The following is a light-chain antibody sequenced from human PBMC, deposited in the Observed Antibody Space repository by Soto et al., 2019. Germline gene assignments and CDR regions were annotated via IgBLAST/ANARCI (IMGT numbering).Light chain of an antibody. J-gene: IGLJ1*01. Sequence: QSVLTQRASVSGSPGQSITISCTGPSSDVGGYIYVSWYQQHPGKAPKLMIYDVTSRPSGVSYRFSGSKSGNTASLTISGLQAEDEADYYCSSYTTSSSYVFGTGTKVTVL. CDR1: SSDVGGYIY. V-gene: IGLV2-14*01. CDR3: SSYTTSSSYV. CDR2: DVT.